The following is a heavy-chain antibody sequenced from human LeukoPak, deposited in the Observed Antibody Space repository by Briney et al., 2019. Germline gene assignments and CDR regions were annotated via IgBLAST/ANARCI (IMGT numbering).Heavy chain of an antibody. CDR2: IYYSGST. Sequence: KPSETLSLTCTVSGGSISSSSYYWGWLRQPPGKGLEWIGSIYYSGSTYYNPSLKSRVTISVDTSKNQFSLKLSSVTAADTAVYYCARVRPEMATISWFDPWGQGTLVTVSS. CDR3: ARVRPEMATISWFDP. V-gene: IGHV4-39*07. J-gene: IGHJ5*02. CDR1: GGSISSSSYY. D-gene: IGHD5-24*01.